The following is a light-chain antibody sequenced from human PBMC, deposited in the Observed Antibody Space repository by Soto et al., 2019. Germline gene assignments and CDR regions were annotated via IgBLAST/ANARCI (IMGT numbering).Light chain of an antibody. V-gene: IGKV1-9*01. Sequence: IQLTQSPSSLSASVGDRVTITCRASPGVARYLAWYQQKPGTAPKLLIYAASTLQSGVPSRFSGSGSGTDFTLTISSLQPEDSATYYCQHLNSYPRTFGHGTKVDVK. CDR1: PGVARY. CDR3: QHLNSYPRT. CDR2: AAS. J-gene: IGKJ1*01.